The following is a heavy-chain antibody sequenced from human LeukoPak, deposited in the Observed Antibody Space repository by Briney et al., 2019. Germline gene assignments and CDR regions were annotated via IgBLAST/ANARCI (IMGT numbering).Heavy chain of an antibody. CDR2: IYYSGST. CDR3: AGSYIGYSSSWYEFDY. V-gene: IGHV4-39*07. J-gene: IGHJ4*02. Sequence: SETLSPTCTVSGGSISSSSYYWGWIRQPPGKGLEWIGSIYYSGSTYYNPSLKSRVTISVDTSKNQFSLKLSSVTAADTAVYYCAGSYIGYSSSWYEFDYWGQGTLVTVSS. CDR1: GGSISSSSYY. D-gene: IGHD6-13*01.